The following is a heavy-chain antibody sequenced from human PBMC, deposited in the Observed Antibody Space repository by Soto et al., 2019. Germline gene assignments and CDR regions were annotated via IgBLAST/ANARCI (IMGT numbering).Heavy chain of an antibody. D-gene: IGHD3-3*01. CDR2: VSYDGNNE. CDR3: AKTITTPAVSSYSRDSTGRGALIDY. V-gene: IGHV3-30*18. J-gene: IGHJ4*02. CDR1: GFTFSSYG. Sequence: QVQLVESGGGVVQPGRSLRLSCAASGFTFSSYGMHWVRQAPGKGLEWVAVVSYDGNNEYYADSVKDRFTISRDNSKNTLYLQMNSRRAEDTAMYYCAKTITTPAVSSYSRDSTGRGALIDYWGQGTLVIVSS.